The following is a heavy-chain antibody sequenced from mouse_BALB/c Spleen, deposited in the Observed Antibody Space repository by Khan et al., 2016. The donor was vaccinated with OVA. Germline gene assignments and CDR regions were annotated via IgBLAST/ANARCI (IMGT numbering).Heavy chain of an antibody. D-gene: IGHD2-2*01. CDR2: INPSDSET. CDR1: GYTFTSYW. CDR3: ARREKSGYAPSWFAY. J-gene: IGHJ3*01. Sequence: QVQLKQSGAELVRPGASVKLSCKASGYTFTSYWMNWVRQRPGQGLDWIGKINPSDSETHYNQMFKDKATLTVDKSSGTAYRQLSSLTSEDSAVXYCARREKSGYAPSWFAYWGPGTLVTVSA. V-gene: IGHV1-61*01.